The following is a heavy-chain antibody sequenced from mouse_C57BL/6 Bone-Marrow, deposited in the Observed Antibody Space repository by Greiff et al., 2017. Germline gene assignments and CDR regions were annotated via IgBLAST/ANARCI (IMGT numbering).Heavy chain of an antibody. CDR2: ISNGGGST. Sequence: EVQLQESGGGLVQPGGSLKLSCAASGFTFSDYYMYWVRQTPEKRLEWVAYISNGGGSTYYPDTVKGRFTIARDNAKNTLYLQMSRLKSEDTAMYYCARRRGDFDVWGTGTTVTVSS. CDR1: GFTFSDYY. J-gene: IGHJ1*03. V-gene: IGHV5-12*01. CDR3: ARRRGDFDV.